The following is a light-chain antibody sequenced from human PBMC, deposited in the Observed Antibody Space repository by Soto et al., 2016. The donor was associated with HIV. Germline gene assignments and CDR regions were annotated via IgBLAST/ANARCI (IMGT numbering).Light chain of an antibody. CDR2: GEN. V-gene: IGLV3-19*01. CDR3: NSRDSSGNQVV. Sequence: SSELAQDPAVSVALGQTVRITCQGDSLRSYYASWYQQKPGQAPVLVIYGENNRPSGIPDRFSGSSSGNTASLSITGAQAEDEADYYCNSRDSSGNQVVFGGGTKLTVL. CDR1: SLRSYY. J-gene: IGLJ3*02.